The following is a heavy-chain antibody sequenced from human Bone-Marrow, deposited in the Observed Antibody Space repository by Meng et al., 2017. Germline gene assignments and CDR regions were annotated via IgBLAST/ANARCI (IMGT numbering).Heavy chain of an antibody. V-gene: IGHV4-59*01. CDR3: ARAFDHPYYFDY. D-gene: IGHD1-14*01. Sequence: GSLRLSSIVSGGSISSYYWSWIRQPPGKGLEWIGYIYYSGSTNYNPSLKSRVTISVDTSKNQFSLKLSSVTAADTAVYYCARAFDHPYYFDYWGQGTLVTGYS. J-gene: IGHJ4*02. CDR2: IYYSGST. CDR1: GGSISSYY.